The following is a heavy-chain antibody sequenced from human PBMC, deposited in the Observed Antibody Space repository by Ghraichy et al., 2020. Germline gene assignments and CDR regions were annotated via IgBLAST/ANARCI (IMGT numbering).Heavy chain of an antibody. CDR2: ISSSSSYI. D-gene: IGHD2-2*01. CDR3: ASVAECISTSCPHSYYYGMDV. J-gene: IGHJ6*02. V-gene: IGHV3-21*01. CDR1: GFPFITYS. Sequence: LSLTCAASGFPFITYSMNSVRQAPGKGLEWVSSISSSSSYIYYADSVKGRFTISRDNAKNSLFLQMNSLRAEDTAVYYCASVAECISTSCPHSYYYGMDVWGQGTTVTVSS.